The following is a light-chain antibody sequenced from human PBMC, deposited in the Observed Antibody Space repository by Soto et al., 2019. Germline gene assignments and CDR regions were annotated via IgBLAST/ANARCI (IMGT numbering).Light chain of an antibody. CDR2: EGS. V-gene: IGLV2-23*01. CDR1: SSDVGTYNL. CDR3: CSYSGSSTPVV. J-gene: IGLJ2*01. Sequence: QSVLTQPASVSGSPGQSITISCTGTSSDVGTYNLVSWYQQHPGKAPKLMIYEGSKRPSGVSNRFSGSKSGNTASLTISGLQAEDDADYYCCSYSGSSTPVVIGGGTKLTVL.